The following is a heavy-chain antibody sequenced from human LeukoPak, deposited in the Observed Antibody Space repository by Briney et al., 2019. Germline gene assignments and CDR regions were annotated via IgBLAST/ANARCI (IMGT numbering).Heavy chain of an antibody. CDR2: ISGSGGST. CDR1: GFTFSSYA. Sequence: GGSLRLSCAASGFTFSSYAMSWVRQAPGKGLEWVSAISGSGGSTYYADSVKGRFTISRDNSKNTLYLQMNSLRAEDTAVYYCAIERERYYDILTGEFDYWGQGTLVTVSS. D-gene: IGHD3-9*01. V-gene: IGHV3-23*01. CDR3: AIERERYYDILTGEFDY. J-gene: IGHJ4*02.